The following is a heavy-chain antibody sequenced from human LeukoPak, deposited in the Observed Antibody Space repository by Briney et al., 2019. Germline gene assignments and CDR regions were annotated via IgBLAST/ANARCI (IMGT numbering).Heavy chain of an antibody. CDR2: ISDSSDTM. J-gene: IGHJ2*01. CDR3: AGSDTIGYLPREWDYWYFDL. CDR1: GFTFSYYS. Sequence: GGSLRLSCAASGFTFSYYSMNWVRQAPGKGLEWVSYISDSSDTMYYADSVKGRFTISRDNAKNSLYLQIYSLRAEDTAVYYCAGSDTIGYLPREWDYWYFDLWGRGTLVTVSS. V-gene: IGHV3-48*01. D-gene: IGHD3-22*01.